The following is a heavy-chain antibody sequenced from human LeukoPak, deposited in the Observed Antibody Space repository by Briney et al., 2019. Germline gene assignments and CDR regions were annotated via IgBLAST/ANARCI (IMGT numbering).Heavy chain of an antibody. D-gene: IGHD4-23*01. CDR1: GFTVSSNY. J-gene: IGHJ3*02. V-gene: IGHV3-53*01. Sequence: GGSLKLSCAASGFTVSSNYMSWVRQAPGKGLEWVSVIYSGGSTYYADSVKGRFTISRDNSKNTLYLQMNSLRAEDTAVYYCASPTVVTPEAFDTWGQGTMVTVSS. CDR2: IYSGGST. CDR3: ASPTVVTPEAFDT.